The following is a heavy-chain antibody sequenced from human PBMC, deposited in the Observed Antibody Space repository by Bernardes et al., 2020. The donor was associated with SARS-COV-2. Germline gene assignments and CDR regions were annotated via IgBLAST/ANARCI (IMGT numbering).Heavy chain of an antibody. V-gene: IGHV1-18*01. D-gene: IGHD1-26*01. CDR3: ARVPEWELTGRIDY. CDR1: GYTFTTYG. J-gene: IGHJ4*02. CDR2: ISAYNGNT. Sequence: ASEKVSCKASGYTFTTYGVSWVRQAPGQGLEWMGWISAYNGNTNYAQKLQGRVTMTTDTSTSTAYMELRSLRSDDTAVYYCARVPEWELTGRIDYWGQGTLVTVSS.